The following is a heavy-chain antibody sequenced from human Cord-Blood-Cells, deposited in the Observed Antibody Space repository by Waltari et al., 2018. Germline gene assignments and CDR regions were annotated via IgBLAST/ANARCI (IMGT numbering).Heavy chain of an antibody. CDR1: GYTFTGYY. V-gene: IGHV1-2*04. Sequence: QVQLVQSGAEVKKPGASVKVSCKASGYTFTGYYMHWVRQAPGQGLEWMGWINPNRGGTNYAQEFQGWVTMTRDTSISTAYMELSRLRSDDTAVYYCARAPWGGKWYFDLWGRGTLVTVSS. J-gene: IGHJ2*01. D-gene: IGHD3-16*01. CDR3: ARAPWGGKWYFDL. CDR2: INPNRGGT.